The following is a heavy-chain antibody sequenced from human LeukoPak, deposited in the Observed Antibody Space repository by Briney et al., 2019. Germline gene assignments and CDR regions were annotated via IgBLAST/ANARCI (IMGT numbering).Heavy chain of an antibody. V-gene: IGHV3-33*01. CDR3: ARDRDYYGSNPYFDY. CDR1: GFTFSSYG. CDR2: IWYDGGNK. J-gene: IGHJ4*02. D-gene: IGHD3-10*01. Sequence: PGGSLRLSCAASGFTFSSYGMHWVRQAPGKGLEWVAVIWYDGGNKYYADSVKGRFTISRDNSKNTLYLQMNSLRAEDTAVYYCARDRDYYGSNPYFDYWGQGTLVTVSS.